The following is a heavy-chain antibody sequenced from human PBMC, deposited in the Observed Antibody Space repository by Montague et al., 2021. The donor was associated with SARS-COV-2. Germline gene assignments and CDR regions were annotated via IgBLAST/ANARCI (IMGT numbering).Heavy chain of an antibody. CDR1: GFTFSGYW. Sequence: SLRLSCAASGFTFSGYWMSWVRQAPGKGLEWVANIKHDESEKYYVDSVKGRFTISRDNAKNSLYLQVNSLRAEDTAVYYCARATLYMDVWGKGTTVTVFS. CDR2: IKHDESEK. CDR3: ARATLYMDV. J-gene: IGHJ6*03. V-gene: IGHV3-7*01.